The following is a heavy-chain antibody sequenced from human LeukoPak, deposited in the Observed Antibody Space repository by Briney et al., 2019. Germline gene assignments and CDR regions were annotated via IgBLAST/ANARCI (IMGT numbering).Heavy chain of an antibody. CDR1: GGSISSGDYY. Sequence: SETLSLTCTVSGGSISSGDYYWSWIRQPSGKGLEWIGYIYYSGSTYYNPSLKSRVTISVDTSKNQFSLKLSSVTAADTAVYYCARGDYGNWFDPWGQGTLVTVSS. J-gene: IGHJ5*02. CDR2: IYYSGST. CDR3: ARGDYGNWFDP. V-gene: IGHV4-30-4*01. D-gene: IGHD4/OR15-4a*01.